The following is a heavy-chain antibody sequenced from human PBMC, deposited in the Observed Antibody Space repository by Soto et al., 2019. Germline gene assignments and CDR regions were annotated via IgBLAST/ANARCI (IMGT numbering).Heavy chain of an antibody. CDR3: ARDYYAFYF. J-gene: IGHJ3*01. D-gene: IGHD2-21*01. CDR2: ISTHKVNT. V-gene: IGHV1-18*01. Sequence: QVQLVQSGAEVKKPGASVKVSCKASGYIFTSYGLSWVRQAPGQGLEWMGWISTHKVNTNYAQKLQGRVTMTTDTSTSTAYMELRSLISDDTAVYYCARDYYAFYFWVQGTMVTVSS. CDR1: GYIFTSYG.